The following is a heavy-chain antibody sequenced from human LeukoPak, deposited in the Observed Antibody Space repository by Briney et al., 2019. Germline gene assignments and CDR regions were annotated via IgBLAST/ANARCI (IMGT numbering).Heavy chain of an antibody. Sequence: PGGSLRLSCAASAFSFSNYNMNWVRQAPGKGLEWVSSITSSGSYIYYADSVKGRFTISRDNAKSSLYLQMNYLRADDSAMYYCTRDMQGSRLYSVGSQGDWGQGTLVTVSS. D-gene: IGHD2-8*01. J-gene: IGHJ4*02. CDR2: ITSSGSYI. CDR3: TRDMQGSRLYSVGSQGD. V-gene: IGHV3-21*01. CDR1: AFSFSNYN.